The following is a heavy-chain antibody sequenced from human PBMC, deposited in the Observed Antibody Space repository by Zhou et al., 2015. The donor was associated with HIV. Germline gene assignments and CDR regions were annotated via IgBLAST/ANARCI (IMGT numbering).Heavy chain of an antibody. Sequence: VQLVESGGGVVQPGRSLRLSCAASGFTFDDYAMHWVRQAPGKGLEWVSGISWNSGSIGYADSVKGRFTISRDNAKNSLYLQMNSLRAEDTALYYCAKALREVYYFDYWGQGTLVTVSS. CDR3: AKALREVYYFDY. CDR2: ISWNSGSI. J-gene: IGHJ4*02. CDR1: GFTFDDYA. V-gene: IGHV3-9*01. D-gene: IGHD1-26*01.